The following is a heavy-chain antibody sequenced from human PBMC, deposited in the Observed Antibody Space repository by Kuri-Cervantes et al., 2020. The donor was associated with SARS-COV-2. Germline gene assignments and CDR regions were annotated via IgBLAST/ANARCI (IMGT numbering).Heavy chain of an antibody. D-gene: IGHD4-11*01. CDR1: GGSISSSSYY. CDR3: ARVTTVTEGY. CDR2: IYYSGST. V-gene: IGHV4-39*01. Sequence: GSLRLSCTVSGGSISSSSYYWGWIRQPPGKGLEWIGSIYYSGSTYYNPSLKSRVTISVDTSKNQFSLKLSSVTAADTAVYYCARVTTVTEGYWGQGTLVTVSS. J-gene: IGHJ4*02.